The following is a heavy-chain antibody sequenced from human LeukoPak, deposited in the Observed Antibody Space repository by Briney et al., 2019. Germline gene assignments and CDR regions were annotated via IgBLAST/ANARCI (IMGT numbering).Heavy chain of an antibody. CDR1: GFTVSNSY. V-gene: IGHV3-30*02. CDR3: AKDTPLCYFDY. Sequence: PGGSLRLSCAASGFTVSNSYMHWIRQAPGKGLEWVAFIRNDGSIIYNADSVKGRFTISRDNSKNTLYLQMNSLRADDTAVYYCAKDTPLCYFDYWGQGTLVTVSS. J-gene: IGHJ4*02. CDR2: IRNDGSII. D-gene: IGHD3-16*01.